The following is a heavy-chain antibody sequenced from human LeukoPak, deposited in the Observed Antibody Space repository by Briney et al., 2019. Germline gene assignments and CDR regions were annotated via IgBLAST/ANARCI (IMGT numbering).Heavy chain of an antibody. CDR2: ISGNSRYI. Sequence: GGSLSLSRAATGFTFSSYSMTWVRQAPGKGLEWVSSISGNSRYIYYADSMRGRFTISRDNAKNSLYLQMNRLKPEDTDVYYCARVAEAAAFDSWGQGTLVSVSS. CDR3: ARVAEAAAFDS. J-gene: IGHJ4*02. V-gene: IGHV3-21*03. CDR1: GFTFSSYS. D-gene: IGHD6-13*01.